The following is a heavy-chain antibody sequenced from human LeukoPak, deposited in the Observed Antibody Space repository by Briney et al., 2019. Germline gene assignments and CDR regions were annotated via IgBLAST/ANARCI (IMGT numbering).Heavy chain of an antibody. V-gene: IGHV1-69*02. CDR1: GGTFSSYT. CDR3: ARIPPDSSSWKTYYYYDGMDV. Sequence: SVKVSCKASGGTFSSYTISWVRQAPGHGLEWMGRIIPILGIANYAQKFQARVTITADNSTSTAYMELSSLRSEDTAVYYCARIPPDSSSWKTYYYYDGMDVWGQGTTVTVSS. D-gene: IGHD6-13*01. CDR2: IIPILGIA. J-gene: IGHJ6*02.